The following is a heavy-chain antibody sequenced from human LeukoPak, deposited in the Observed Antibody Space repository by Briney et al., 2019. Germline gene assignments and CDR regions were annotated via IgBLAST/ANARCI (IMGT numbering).Heavy chain of an antibody. D-gene: IGHD3-3*01. CDR3: AREYYDFWSGPKGAYYFDY. CDR1: GGTFSSYA. J-gene: IGHJ4*02. V-gene: IGHV1-69*04. Sequence: ASVKVSCKASGGTFSSYAISWVRQAPGQGLEWMGRIIPILGIANYAQKFQGRVTITADKSTSTAYMELSSLRSEDMAVYYCAREYYDFWSGPKGAYYFDYWGQGTLVTVSS. CDR2: IIPILGIA.